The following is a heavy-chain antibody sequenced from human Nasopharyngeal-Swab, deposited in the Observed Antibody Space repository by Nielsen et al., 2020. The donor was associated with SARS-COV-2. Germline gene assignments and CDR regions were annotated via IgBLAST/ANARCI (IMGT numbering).Heavy chain of an antibody. Sequence: GGSLRLSCAASGFPFSTSVMTWVRQAPGKGLDWVSLISTSGDTTFYTNSVEGRFTISRDNSRNTLFLQVSSLRAEDTAVYYCAKYLGSGSYQAFCDYWGHGTLVTVSS. J-gene: IGHJ4*01. D-gene: IGHD1-26*01. V-gene: IGHV3-23*01. CDR2: ISTSGDTT. CDR1: GFPFSTSV. CDR3: AKYLGSGSYQAFCDY.